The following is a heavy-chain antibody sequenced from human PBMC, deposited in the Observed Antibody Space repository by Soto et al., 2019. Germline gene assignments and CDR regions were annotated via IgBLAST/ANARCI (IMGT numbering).Heavy chain of an antibody. D-gene: IGHD1-1*01. CDR1: GGSISRSTHY. CDR2: IDYSGST. V-gene: IGHV4-39*01. J-gene: IGHJ6*02. Sequence: QLLLQEPGPGLVKPSETLSLTCTVSGGSISRSTHYWNWIRQPPGKGLEWIGNIDYSGSTYYTPSLKSRVTISVDTSKNQFSLKLSSVTAADTAVYYCARRTVYYGMDVWGQGTTVTVSS. CDR3: ARRTVYYGMDV.